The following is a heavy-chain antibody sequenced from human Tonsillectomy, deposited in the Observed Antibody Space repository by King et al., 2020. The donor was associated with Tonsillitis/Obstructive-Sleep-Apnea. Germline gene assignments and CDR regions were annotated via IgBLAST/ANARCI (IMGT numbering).Heavy chain of an antibody. J-gene: IGHJ4*02. CDR1: GYTFTSYY. Sequence: QLVQSGAEVKKPGASVKVSCKASGYTFTSYYMHWVRQAPGQGLEWMGIINPSGGSTSYAQKFQGRVTMTRDTSTSPVDMELSRLRSEDTAVYYCARPTTLYGDYHYWGQGTLVTVSS. CDR3: ARPTTLYGDYHY. D-gene: IGHD4-17*01. CDR2: INPSGGST. V-gene: IGHV1-46*01.